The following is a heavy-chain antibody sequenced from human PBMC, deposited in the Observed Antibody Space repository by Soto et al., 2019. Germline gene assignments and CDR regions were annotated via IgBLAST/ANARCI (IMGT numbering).Heavy chain of an antibody. J-gene: IGHJ4*02. CDR2: IYYSGST. V-gene: IGHV4-39*01. Sequence: QLQLQESGPGLVKPSETLSLTCTVSGGSISSSSYYWGWIRQPPGKGLEWIGSIYYSGSTYYNPSLKSRVTISVDTSKNQFSLKLSSVTAADTAVYYCARLGITMVRGVPAPIDYWGQGTLVTVSS. D-gene: IGHD3-10*01. CDR3: ARLGITMVRGVPAPIDY. CDR1: GGSISSSSYY.